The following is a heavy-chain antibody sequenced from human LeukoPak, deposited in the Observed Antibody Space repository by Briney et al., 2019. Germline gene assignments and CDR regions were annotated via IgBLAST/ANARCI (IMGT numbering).Heavy chain of an antibody. CDR2: TSGSGGNT. D-gene: IGHD4-17*01. Sequence: GGSLRPSCAASGFTFSSYAMSWVRQAPGKGLEWVSATSGSGGNTYYADSVKGRFTISRDNSKNTLYLQMNSLRAEDTAVYYCARRGESTNYGDYRFDSWGQGTLVTVSS. J-gene: IGHJ4*02. CDR1: GFTFSSYA. V-gene: IGHV3-23*01. CDR3: ARRGESTNYGDYRFDS.